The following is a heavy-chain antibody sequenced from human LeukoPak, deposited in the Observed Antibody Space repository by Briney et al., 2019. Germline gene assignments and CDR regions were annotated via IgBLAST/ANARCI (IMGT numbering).Heavy chain of an antibody. D-gene: IGHD6-19*01. V-gene: IGHV4-61*02. CDR3: AREVIAVAGTGNFDY. CDR1: GGSISSGSYY. Sequence: SETLSLTCTVSGGSISSGSYYWSWIRQPAGKGLEWIGRIYASGSTNYNPSLKSRVTISVDTSKNQFSLKLSSVTAADTAVYYCAREVIAVAGTGNFDYWGQGTLVTVSS. J-gene: IGHJ4*02. CDR2: IYASGST.